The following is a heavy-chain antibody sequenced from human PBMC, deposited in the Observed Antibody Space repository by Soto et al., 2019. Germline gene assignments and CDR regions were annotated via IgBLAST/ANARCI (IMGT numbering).Heavy chain of an antibody. J-gene: IGHJ3*02. Sequence: PSQTLFLTCTVSGGSISSYYWRWIRQPPGKGLEWIGYIYYSGSTNYNPSLKSRVTISVDTSKNQFSLKLSSVTAADTAVYYCAREIRFLEWFAAFDIWGQGTMVTVSS. D-gene: IGHD3-3*01. CDR3: AREIRFLEWFAAFDI. V-gene: IGHV4-59*01. CDR2: IYYSGST. CDR1: GGSISSYY.